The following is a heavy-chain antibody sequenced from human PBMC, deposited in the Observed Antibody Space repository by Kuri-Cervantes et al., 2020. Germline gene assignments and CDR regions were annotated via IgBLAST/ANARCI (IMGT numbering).Heavy chain of an antibody. CDR3: AKLDHCSSSACREYFQH. V-gene: IGHV3-23*01. Sequence: GESLKISCAASGFAFEDHAINWVRQAPGKGLEWVSGISGSGNSGYSSDSVKGRFTIARDNSKSTLFLQMSSLSAEDTAVYYCAKLDHCSSSACREYFQHWGHGTLVTVSS. J-gene: IGHJ1*01. CDR1: GFAFEDHA. D-gene: IGHD2-2*01. CDR2: ISGSGNSG.